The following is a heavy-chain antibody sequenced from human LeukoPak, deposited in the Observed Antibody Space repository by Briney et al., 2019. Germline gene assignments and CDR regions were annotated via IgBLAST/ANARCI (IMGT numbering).Heavy chain of an antibody. J-gene: IGHJ6*04. CDR3: AELGITMIGGV. Sequence: GGSLRLSCAASGFTFSNAWMTWVRQAPGKGLEWVGRIKSNTDGGTTDYAAPVKGRFTISRDDSKNTLYRQMNSLRAEDTAVYYCAELGITMIGGVWGKGTTVTISS. CDR1: GFTFSNAW. D-gene: IGHD3-10*02. V-gene: IGHV3-15*01. CDR2: IKSNTDGGTT.